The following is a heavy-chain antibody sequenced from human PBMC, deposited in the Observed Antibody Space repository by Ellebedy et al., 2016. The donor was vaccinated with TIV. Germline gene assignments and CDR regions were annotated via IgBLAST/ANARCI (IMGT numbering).Heavy chain of an antibody. CDR2: ISSSSSYI. CDR3: ARAFGFLGATTVTTYYYYYGMDV. CDR1: GFTFSSYS. V-gene: IGHV3-21*01. J-gene: IGHJ6*02. D-gene: IGHD4-17*01. Sequence: GESLKISXAASGFTFSSYSMNWVRQAPGKGLEWVSSISSSSSYIYYADSVKGRFTISRDNAKNSLYLQMNSLRAEDTAVYYCARAFGFLGATTVTTYYYYYGMDVWGQGTTVTVSS.